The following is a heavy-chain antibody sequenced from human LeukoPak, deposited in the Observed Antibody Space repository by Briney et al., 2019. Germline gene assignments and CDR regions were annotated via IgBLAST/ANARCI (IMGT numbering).Heavy chain of an antibody. CDR3: ARMSYDSSGTYDY. J-gene: IGHJ4*02. CDR1: GFTFSRYW. V-gene: IGHV3-74*03. CDR2: IYSDGTST. D-gene: IGHD3-22*01. Sequence: GGSLRLFCEASGFTFSRYWMHWVRQAPGKGLEWVSRIYSDGTSTTYADSVKGRYSISRDNAKNTLYLQMNSLRPEDTAVYHCARMSYDSSGTYDYWGQGTLVTVSS.